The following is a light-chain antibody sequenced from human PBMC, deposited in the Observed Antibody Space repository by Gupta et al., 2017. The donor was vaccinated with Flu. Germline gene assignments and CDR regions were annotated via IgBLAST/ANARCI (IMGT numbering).Light chain of an antibody. J-gene: IGLJ2*01. V-gene: IGLV2-14*01. CDR1: SSDVGGYNY. Sequence: QSALTQPASVSGSPGQSIPISCTGTSSDVGGYNYVSWYQQHPGKAPKLMICEVSNRPSGVSNRFSGSKSGNTASLTISGLQAEDEADYYCSSYTSSSTVVFGGGTKLTVL. CDR3: SSYTSSSTVV. CDR2: EVS.